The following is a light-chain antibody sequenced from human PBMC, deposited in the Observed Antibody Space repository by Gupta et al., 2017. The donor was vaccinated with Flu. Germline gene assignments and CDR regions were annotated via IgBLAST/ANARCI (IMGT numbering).Light chain of an antibody. CDR1: NIGSKS. J-gene: IGLJ1*01. CDR2: DDS. CDR3: QVWDTSSDPCYV. Sequence: GNNIGSKSVHWYQQKPGQAPVLVVYDDSDRPSGIPERFSGSKSGNTATLTISRVEAGDEADYDCQVWDTSSDPCYVFGTGTKVTVL. V-gene: IGLV3-21*02.